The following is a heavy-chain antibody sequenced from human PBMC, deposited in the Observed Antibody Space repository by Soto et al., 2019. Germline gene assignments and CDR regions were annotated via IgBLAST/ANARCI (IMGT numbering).Heavy chain of an antibody. CDR2: ISASGGST. Sequence: GGSLRLSCAASGFTFSTYAMSWVRQGPGKGLEWVSAISASGGSTDYADSVKGRLTISRDNSKNTLYLQMNSLRAEDTAVYFCAKDRYSSGWDAFDIWGQGTMVTVSS. J-gene: IGHJ3*02. CDR3: AKDRYSSGWDAFDI. D-gene: IGHD6-19*01. V-gene: IGHV3-23*01. CDR1: GFTFSTYA.